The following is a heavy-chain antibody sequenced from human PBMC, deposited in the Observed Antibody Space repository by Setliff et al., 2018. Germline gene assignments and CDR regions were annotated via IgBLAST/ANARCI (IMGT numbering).Heavy chain of an antibody. V-gene: IGHV4-61*09. CDR3: ARAAARAEYSDTSAYLPFDF. J-gene: IGHJ4*02. CDR2: INRRGST. CDR1: GGSVNSGYDN. D-gene: IGHD3-16*01. Sequence: PSETLSLTCTVSGGSVNSGYDNWNWLRQPAGKGLEWIGHINRRGSTNFSPSLKSRVTISLDTSKNQFSLNLTSVTAADTAVYFCARAAARAEYSDTSAYLPFDFWGLGTLVTVSS.